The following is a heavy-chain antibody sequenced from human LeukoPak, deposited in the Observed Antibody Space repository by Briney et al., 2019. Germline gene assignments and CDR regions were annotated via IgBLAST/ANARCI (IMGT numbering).Heavy chain of an antibody. V-gene: IGHV3-23*01. J-gene: IGHJ6*02. CDR3: ARDYYGSGSYYSPGDYYYGMDV. CDR2: ISGSGGST. D-gene: IGHD3-10*01. Sequence: GGSLRLSCAASGFTFSNYAMSWVRQAPGKGLEWVSGISGSGGSTYYADSVKGHFTISRDNSKNTLYLQMNSLRAEDTAVYYSARDYYGSGSYYSPGDYYYGMDVWGQGTTVTVSS. CDR1: GFTFSNYA.